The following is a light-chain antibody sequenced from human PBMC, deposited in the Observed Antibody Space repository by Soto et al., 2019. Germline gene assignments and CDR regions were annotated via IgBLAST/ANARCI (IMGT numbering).Light chain of an antibody. Sequence: EIVMTQSPATLSLSPGERATLSCRASQSVASDLGWFQQKPGQAHGLLIYGASSRTTGIPARFSGPGSGTDFTPNNSSLQSEDFAVYYWHQYHNWLPYTFGQGTQLAI. J-gene: IGKJ2*01. CDR3: HQYHNWLPYT. V-gene: IGKV3-15*01. CDR1: QSVASD. CDR2: GAS.